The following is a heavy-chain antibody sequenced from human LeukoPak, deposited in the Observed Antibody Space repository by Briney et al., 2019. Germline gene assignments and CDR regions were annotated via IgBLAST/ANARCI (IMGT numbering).Heavy chain of an antibody. CDR1: GGSISGDY. D-gene: IGHD5-12*01. J-gene: IGHJ6*02. CDR2: INHSGST. V-gene: IGHV4-34*01. Sequence: PSETQSLTCAVYGGSISGDYWSWIRQPPGKGLEWIGEINHSGSTNYNPSLKSRVTISVDTSKNQFSLKLSSVTAADSAVYYCARHPGYSGYDLSYYYYGLDVWGQGTTVTVSS. CDR3: ARHPGYSGYDLSYYYYGLDV.